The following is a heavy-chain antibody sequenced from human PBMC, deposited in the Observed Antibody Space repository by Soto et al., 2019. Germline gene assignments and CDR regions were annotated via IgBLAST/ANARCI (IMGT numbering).Heavy chain of an antibody. V-gene: IGHV3-23*01. D-gene: IGHD3-3*01. CDR3: AKSPQARVGGVIIPKPFDY. CDR1: GFTFSSYA. Sequence: GGSLRLSCAASGFTFSSYAMSWVRQAPGKGLEWVSAISGSGGSTYYADSVKGRFTISRDNSKNTLYLQMNSLRAEDTAVYYSAKSPQARVGGVIIPKPFDYGGQGTLVTVSS. CDR2: ISGSGGST. J-gene: IGHJ4*02.